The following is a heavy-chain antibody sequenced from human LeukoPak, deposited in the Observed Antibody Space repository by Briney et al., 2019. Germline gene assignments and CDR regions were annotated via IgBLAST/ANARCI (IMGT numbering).Heavy chain of an antibody. CDR2: INHSGST. Sequence: SETLSLACAVYGGSFSGYYWSWIRQPPGKGLEWIGEINHSGSTNYNPSLKSRVTISVDTSKNQFSLKLSSVTAADTAVYYCAREKGVVPAAIEFDYWGQGTLVTVSS. V-gene: IGHV4-34*01. D-gene: IGHD2-2*01. J-gene: IGHJ4*02. CDR3: AREKGVVPAAIEFDY. CDR1: GGSFSGYY.